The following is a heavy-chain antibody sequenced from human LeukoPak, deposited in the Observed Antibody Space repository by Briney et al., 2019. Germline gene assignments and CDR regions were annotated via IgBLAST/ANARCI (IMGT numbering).Heavy chain of an antibody. CDR1: GDSNSSANYH. D-gene: IGHD2-15*01. J-gene: IGHJ3*02. CDR2: IHTSGAN. V-gene: IGHV4-61*02. CDR3: ASLAWPDVVGAFEI. Sequence: SETLSLTCTVSGDSNSSANYHWSWIRQPAGKGLEWIGRIHTSGANTYNPSLKSRVTMSVDTSKNQFSLQLNSVTAADTAICYCASLAWPDVVGAFEIWGQGTMVTGSS.